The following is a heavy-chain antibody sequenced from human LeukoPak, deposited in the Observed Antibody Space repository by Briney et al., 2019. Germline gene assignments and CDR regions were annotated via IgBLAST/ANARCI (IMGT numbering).Heavy chain of an antibody. Sequence: SETLSLTCAVYGGSFSGYYWSWIRQPPGKGLEWLGSFSYSGSTYYNPSLKSRVTISVDMSKNEFSLKLSSVTAADTVVYYCARHVYSTSWTYYYYYMDVWGKGTTVTISS. J-gene: IGHJ6*03. CDR1: GGSFSGYY. CDR3: ARHVYSTSWTYYYYYMDV. CDR2: FSYSGST. V-gene: IGHV4-34*01. D-gene: IGHD6-13*01.